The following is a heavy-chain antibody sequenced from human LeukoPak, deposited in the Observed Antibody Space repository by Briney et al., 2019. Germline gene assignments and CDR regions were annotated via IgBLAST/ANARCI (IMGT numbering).Heavy chain of an antibody. CDR1: GGSISSSSYS. CDR2: IYYSGST. D-gene: IGHD2-15*01. Sequence: KASETLSLTCTVSGGSISSSSYSWGWIRQPPGKGLEWIGSIYYSGSTYYNPSLKSRVTISVDTSKNQFSLKLSSVTAADTAVYYCARLPRLYYCSGGSCPFDYWGQGTLVTVSS. V-gene: IGHV4-39*01. J-gene: IGHJ4*02. CDR3: ARLPRLYYCSGGSCPFDY.